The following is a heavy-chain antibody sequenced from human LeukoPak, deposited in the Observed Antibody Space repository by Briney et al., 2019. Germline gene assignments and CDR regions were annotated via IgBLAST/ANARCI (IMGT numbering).Heavy chain of an antibody. CDR1: GGSISSSSYY. J-gene: IGHJ5*02. Sequence: SETLSLTCTVSGGSISSSSYYWGWIRQPPGKGLEWLGNIYYSGISYYNPSLKSRVTISVDTSKNQFSLKLSSVTAADTAVYYCAPIVVVLSGWFDPWGQGSLVTVSS. CDR3: APIVVVLSGWFDP. CDR2: IYYSGIS. V-gene: IGHV4-39*07. D-gene: IGHD3-22*01.